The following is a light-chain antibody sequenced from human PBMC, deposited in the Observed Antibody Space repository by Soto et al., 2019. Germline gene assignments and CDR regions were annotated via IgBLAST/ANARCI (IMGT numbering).Light chain of an antibody. CDR1: QSVSFY. CDR2: DAS. V-gene: IGKV3-11*01. Sequence: ELVLTQSPATLSLSPGERATLSCRASQSVSFYLGWYQQKPGQAPRLLFYDASKRATGIPARFSGSGSGTDFTLTISSLESEDFAVYYCQQGGTFGQGTKLEIK. CDR3: QQGGT. J-gene: IGKJ1*01.